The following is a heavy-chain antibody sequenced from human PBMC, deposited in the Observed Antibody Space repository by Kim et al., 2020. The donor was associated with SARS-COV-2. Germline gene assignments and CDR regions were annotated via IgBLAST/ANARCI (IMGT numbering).Heavy chain of an antibody. J-gene: IGHJ5*02. CDR1: GYSFTNYW. Sequence: GESLKISCQGSGYSFTNYWIGWVRQMPGKGLEWMGIIYPGNSDIRYSPSFQGQVTISADKSINTAYVQWRSLQASDTAMYYCARSATTGPVARDSFEPWGQGTLVTVSP. CDR3: ARSATTGPVARDSFEP. CDR2: IYPGNSDI. D-gene: IGHD1-1*01. V-gene: IGHV5-51*01.